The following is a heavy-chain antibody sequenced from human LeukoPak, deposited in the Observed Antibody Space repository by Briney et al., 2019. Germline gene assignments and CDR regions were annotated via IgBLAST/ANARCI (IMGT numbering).Heavy chain of an antibody. V-gene: IGHV1-2*02. CDR3: ARVPSPYTTSRFHY. CDR1: GYTFTDYY. Sequence: ASVKVSCKTSGYTFTDYYMHWVRQAHGQGLEWMGRIDPNTGGTNFAQKFQVRVTMTRDTSISTVYMELTGLRSDDTAVYYCARVPSPYTTSRFHYWGQGTLVTVSS. D-gene: IGHD2-2*02. CDR2: IDPNTGGT. J-gene: IGHJ4*02.